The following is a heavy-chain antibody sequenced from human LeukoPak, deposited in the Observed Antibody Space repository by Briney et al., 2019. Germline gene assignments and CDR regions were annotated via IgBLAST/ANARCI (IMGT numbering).Heavy chain of an antibody. V-gene: IGHV4-34*01. J-gene: IGHJ5*02. D-gene: IGHD3-16*01. CDR2: INHSGST. CDR3: ARTGPTYYDYVWGLGFDP. CDR1: GGSISSYY. Sequence: SETLSLTCTVSGGSISSYYWSWIRQPPGKGLEWIGEINHSGSTNYNPSLKSRVTISVDTSKNQFSLKLSSVTAADTAVYYCARTGPTYYDYVWGLGFDPWGQGTLVTVSS.